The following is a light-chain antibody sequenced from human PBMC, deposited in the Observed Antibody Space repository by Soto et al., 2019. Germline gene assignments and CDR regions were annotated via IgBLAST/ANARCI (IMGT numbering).Light chain of an antibody. CDR3: QQYYSTPLT. CDR2: WAS. Sequence: DIVMTQSPDSLAVSLGERATINCKSSQSVLYSSNNKNYLAWYQQKPGQPPELLIYWASTRECGVPDRFSGSRSGTDFTLTISSLQAEDVAVYYCQQYYSTPLTFGQGTKVEIK. V-gene: IGKV4-1*01. J-gene: IGKJ1*01. CDR1: QSVLYSSNNKNY.